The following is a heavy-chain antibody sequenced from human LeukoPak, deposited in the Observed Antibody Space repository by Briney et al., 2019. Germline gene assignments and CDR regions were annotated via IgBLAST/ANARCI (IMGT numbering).Heavy chain of an antibody. CDR3: ARRHYGSGNIDS. CDR2: IYSNGHI. CDR1: SDSISSSSYL. Sequence: SETLSLTCSVSSDSISSSSYLWVWVRQPPGKGLEWIGDIYSNGHISYNPSLKSRAAISVDTSKNQLSLNLSSVTAADTAVYYCARRHYGSGNIDSWGQGTLVTVSS. D-gene: IGHD3-10*01. J-gene: IGHJ4*02. V-gene: IGHV4-39*01.